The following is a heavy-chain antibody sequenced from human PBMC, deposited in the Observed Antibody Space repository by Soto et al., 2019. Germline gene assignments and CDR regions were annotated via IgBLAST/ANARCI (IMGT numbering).Heavy chain of an antibody. Sequence: QVQLVQSGAEVKKPGASVKVSCKASGYTFTSYAISWVRQAPGQGLAWMGWISAYNGNTKYAQKLQGRLTMTTDTSTSTACMELRSLRSDATAVYYCARDGPRIDYWGQGTLVTVSS. CDR3: ARDGPRIDY. J-gene: IGHJ4*02. D-gene: IGHD2-15*01. CDR2: ISAYNGNT. CDR1: GYTFTSYA. V-gene: IGHV1-18*01.